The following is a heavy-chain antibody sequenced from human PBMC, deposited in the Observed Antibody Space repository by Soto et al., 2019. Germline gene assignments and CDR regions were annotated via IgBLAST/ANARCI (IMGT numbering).Heavy chain of an antibody. V-gene: IGHV4-59*01. Sequence: SETLSLTCTVSGGSISSYYWSWIRQPPGKGLEWIGYIYYSGSTNYNPSLKSRVTISVDTSKNQFSLKLSSVTAADTAVYYCARGPYYDFWSGYPKGLDYWGQGTLVTVSS. J-gene: IGHJ4*02. CDR3: ARGPYYDFWSGYPKGLDY. CDR1: GGSISSYY. CDR2: IYYSGST. D-gene: IGHD3-3*01.